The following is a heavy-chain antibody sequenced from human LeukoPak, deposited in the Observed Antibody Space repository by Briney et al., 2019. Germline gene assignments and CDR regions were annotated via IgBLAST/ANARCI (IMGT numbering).Heavy chain of an antibody. CDR2: ISSSSSSYI. D-gene: IGHD6-13*01. Sequence: PGGSLRLSCAASGFTFSSYSMNWVRQAPGKGLEWVSSISSSSSSYIYYADSVKGRFTISRDNAKNSLYLQMNSLRAEDTAVYYCARGRRIAAAGLYYFDYWGQGTLVTVSS. J-gene: IGHJ4*02. CDR1: GFTFSSYS. CDR3: ARGRRIAAAGLYYFDY. V-gene: IGHV3-21*01.